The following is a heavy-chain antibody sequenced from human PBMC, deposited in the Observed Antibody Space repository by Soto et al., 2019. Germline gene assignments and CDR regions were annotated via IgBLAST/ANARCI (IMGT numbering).Heavy chain of an antibody. D-gene: IGHD3-16*02. J-gene: IGHJ6*01. CDR2: IIRRFGPA. V-gene: IGHV1-69*01. CDR3: ARRVIPGLPTGHYDRIGP. Sequence: QVQLVQSGAEVMQPGASVKLSCTASGCTFSSYGISWVRQAPGQGLEWMGGIIRRFGPANFAQKFQGRVTITADESPTTAYIVPGSLRSEGRGVCFCARRVIPGLPTGHYDRIGPWGQGKTVTVSS. CDR1: GCTFSSYG.